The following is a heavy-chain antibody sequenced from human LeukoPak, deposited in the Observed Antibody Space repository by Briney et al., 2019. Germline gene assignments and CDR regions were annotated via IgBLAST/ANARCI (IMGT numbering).Heavy chain of an antibody. Sequence: SGGSLRLSCAASGFTFSRYGMHWVRQASAKGLEWVALISYDGSNKYYADSVKGRFTISRDNSKNTLYLQMNSLRPEDTAVYYCAVRRGIYYWGQGTLVTVSS. CDR1: GFTFSRYG. J-gene: IGHJ4*02. V-gene: IGHV3-30*03. CDR3: AVRRGIYY. CDR2: ISYDGSNK.